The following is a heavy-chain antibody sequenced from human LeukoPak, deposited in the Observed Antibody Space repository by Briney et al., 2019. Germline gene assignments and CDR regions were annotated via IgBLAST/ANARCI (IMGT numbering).Heavy chain of an antibody. V-gene: IGHV1-69*13. Sequence: GASVKVSCKASGGTFSSYAISWVRQAPGQGLEWMGGIIPIFGTANYAQKFQGRVTITADESTSTAYMELSSLRSEDTAAYYCAREIQQLAGNRFDPWGQGTLVTVSS. CDR3: AREIQQLAGNRFDP. D-gene: IGHD6-6*01. J-gene: IGHJ5*02. CDR2: IIPIFGTA. CDR1: GGTFSSYA.